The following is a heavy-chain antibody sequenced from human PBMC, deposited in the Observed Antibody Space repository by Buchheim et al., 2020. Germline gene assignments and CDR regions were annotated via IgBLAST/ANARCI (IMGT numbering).Heavy chain of an antibody. CDR3: ARDMDISDAFEI. Sequence: EVQLVESGGGLVQPGGSLRLSCAASGFTFSSYKMNWVRQAPGKGLEWVSFVSSTESTIYYTDSVKGRFTISRDNAKNSLYLQMNSLRAEDTAVYYCARDMDISDAFEIWGQGT. CDR1: GFTFSSYK. V-gene: IGHV3-48*03. CDR2: VSSTESTI. D-gene: IGHD2-2*03. J-gene: IGHJ3*02.